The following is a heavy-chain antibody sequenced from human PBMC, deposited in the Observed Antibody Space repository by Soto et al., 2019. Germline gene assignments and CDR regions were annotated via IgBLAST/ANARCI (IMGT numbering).Heavy chain of an antibody. CDR2: TWYDGSNK. CDR1: GLTFSNYG. D-gene: IGHD1-1*01. V-gene: IGHV3-33*01. Sequence: QVQLMESGGGVVQPGGSLKLSCVASGLTFSNYGMHWVRQAPGKGLEWVAMTWYDGSNKYYADSVKDRFTISRDNSKNTLYLQMNCLRDEDSAVYYCATELNDMQAFDIWGQGTMVTVSS. J-gene: IGHJ3*02. CDR3: ATELNDMQAFDI.